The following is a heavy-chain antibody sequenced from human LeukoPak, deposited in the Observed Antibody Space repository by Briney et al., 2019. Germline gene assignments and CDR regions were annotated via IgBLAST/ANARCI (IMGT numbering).Heavy chain of an antibody. Sequence: ASVKVSCKASGGTFSSYTISWVRQAPGQGLEWMGRINSNSGGTSYAQNFQGRVTMTRDTSISTAYMEVSGLTSDDTAVYYCARGGSGSGYLYYFDSWGQGTLVSVSS. CDR1: GGTFSSYT. D-gene: IGHD3-10*01. J-gene: IGHJ4*02. CDR3: ARGGSGSGYLYYFDS. V-gene: IGHV1-2*06. CDR2: INSNSGGT.